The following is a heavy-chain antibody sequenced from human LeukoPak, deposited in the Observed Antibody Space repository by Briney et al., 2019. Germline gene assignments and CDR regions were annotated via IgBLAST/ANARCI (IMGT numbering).Heavy chain of an antibody. V-gene: IGHV3-33*01. CDR3: ARDQGAVSWWDY. D-gene: IGHD6-13*01. CDR2: IWYDGTNK. CDR1: GFTFSSYG. Sequence: GGSLRLSCAASGFTFSSYGMHWVRQAPGKGLEWVAVIWYDGTNKYYADSVKGRFTISRDNSKNTLYLQMNSLRDEDTAVYYCARDQGAVSWWDYWGQGTLVTVSS. J-gene: IGHJ4*02.